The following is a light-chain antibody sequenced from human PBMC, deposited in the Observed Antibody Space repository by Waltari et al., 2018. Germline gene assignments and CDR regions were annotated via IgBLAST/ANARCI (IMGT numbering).Light chain of an antibody. CDR1: QSVNTY. V-gene: IGKV3-20*01. CDR2: GAY. CDR3: QHHVRLPAT. Sequence: SCRASQSVNTYLAWYQQKPGQAPRLLIYGAYTRAAGSPDRFSGSGCGTDFSLTISRLEAEDFAVYYCQHHVRLPATFGQGTKVEIK. J-gene: IGKJ1*01.